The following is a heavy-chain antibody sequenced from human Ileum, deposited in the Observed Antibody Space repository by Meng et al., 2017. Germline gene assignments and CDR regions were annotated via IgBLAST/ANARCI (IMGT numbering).Heavy chain of an antibody. V-gene: IGHV1-3*01. CDR1: GYTFRNYP. J-gene: IGHJ4*02. CDR2: INAGNGNI. CDR3: ARENDNWNYFDY. D-gene: IGHD1-1*01. Sequence: QVQLVQSGAEVKKVGASVKVSCTASGYTFRNYPLHWVRQDPGQRPEWMGWINAGNGNIKISQKFQGRITITSDTSATAYMELSSLRSEDTAVYFCARENDNWNYFDYWGQGSLVTVSS.